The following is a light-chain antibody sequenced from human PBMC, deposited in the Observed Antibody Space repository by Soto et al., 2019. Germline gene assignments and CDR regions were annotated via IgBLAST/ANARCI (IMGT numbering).Light chain of an antibody. CDR1: QSISSY. CDR3: QQYISVSLLT. Sequence: DIQMTQSPSSLFGSVEDRATIPSRASQSISSYLNWYQQKPGKAPKLLIYAASSLQSGVPSRFSGSGSGTEFTLTISSLQPDDFSTYYCQQYISVSLLTFGGGTKVDIK. V-gene: IGKV1-39*01. CDR2: AAS. J-gene: IGKJ4*01.